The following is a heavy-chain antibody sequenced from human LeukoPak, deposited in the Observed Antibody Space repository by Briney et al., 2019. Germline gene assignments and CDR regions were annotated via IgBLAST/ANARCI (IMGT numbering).Heavy chain of an antibody. CDR3: ARDELRFLEWLLPHPGYYFDY. J-gene: IGHJ4*02. CDR2: ISSSGSTI. V-gene: IGHV3-48*01. CDR1: GFTFSSYA. Sequence: GGSLRLSCAASGFTFSSYAMSWVRQAPGKGLEWVSYISSSGSTIYYADSVKGRFTISRDNSKNTLYLQMNSLRAEDTAVYYCARDELRFLEWLLPHPGYYFDYWGQGTLVTVSS. D-gene: IGHD3-3*01.